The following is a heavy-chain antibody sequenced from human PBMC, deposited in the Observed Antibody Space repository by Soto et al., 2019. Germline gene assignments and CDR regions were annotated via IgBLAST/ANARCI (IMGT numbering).Heavy chain of an antibody. CDR2: IYYSGST. V-gene: IGHV4-59*01. J-gene: IGHJ6*02. D-gene: IGHD3-22*01. Sequence: SETLSLTCTVSGGSISSYYWSWIRQPPGKGLEWIGYIYYSGSTNYNPSLKSRVTISVDTSKNQFSLKLSSVTAADTAVYYCARDKGALGFYYDSSGLRPDYYYYGMDVWGQGTTVTVSS. CDR1: GGSISSYY. CDR3: ARDKGALGFYYDSSGLRPDYYYYGMDV.